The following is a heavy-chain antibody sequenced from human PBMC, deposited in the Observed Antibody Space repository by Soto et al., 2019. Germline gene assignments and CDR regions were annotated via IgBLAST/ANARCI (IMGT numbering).Heavy chain of an antibody. J-gene: IGHJ2*01. Sequence: QVQLQESGPGLVKPSGTLSLTCAVSSGSISSSNWWSWVRQPPGKGLEWIGEIYHSGSTNYNPYLKSRVTISVDKSKNQFSLKLSSVTAADTAVCYCARVVAVAPPWYFDLWGRGTLVTVSS. CDR2: IYHSGST. D-gene: IGHD6-19*01. CDR3: ARVVAVAPPWYFDL. CDR1: SGSISSSNW. V-gene: IGHV4-4*02.